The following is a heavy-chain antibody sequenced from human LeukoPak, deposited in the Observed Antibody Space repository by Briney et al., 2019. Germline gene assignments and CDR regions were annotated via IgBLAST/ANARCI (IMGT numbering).Heavy chain of an antibody. CDR3: ARGRPGPAGAGTYDF. CDR2: MNLTSGKT. Sequence: ASVKVSCTASGYTFTTSDTNWVRQAPGQGLWWMGWMNLTSGKTGSAQTFQGRLTMTTNTSTSTAYMGVTGLKLEDTAIYYCARGRPGPAGAGTYDFWGQGTLITVSS. V-gene: IGHV1-8*01. D-gene: IGHD6-13*01. J-gene: IGHJ4*02. CDR1: GYTFTTSD.